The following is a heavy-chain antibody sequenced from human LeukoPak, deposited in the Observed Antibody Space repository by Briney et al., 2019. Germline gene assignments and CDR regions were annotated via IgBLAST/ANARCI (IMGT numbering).Heavy chain of an antibody. CDR2: IIPIFGTA. Sequence: ASVKVSCKASGYTFTSYGISWVRQAPGQGLEWMGGIIPIFGTANYAQKFQGRVTITADESTSTAYMELSSLRSEDTAVYYCARDLLPSKWELLTYYYGMDVWGQGTTVTVSS. CDR1: GYTFTSYG. CDR3: ARDLLPSKWELLTYYYGMDV. V-gene: IGHV1-69*13. D-gene: IGHD1-26*01. J-gene: IGHJ6*02.